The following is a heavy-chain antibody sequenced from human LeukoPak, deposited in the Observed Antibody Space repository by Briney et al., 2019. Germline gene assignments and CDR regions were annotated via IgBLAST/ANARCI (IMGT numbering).Heavy chain of an antibody. Sequence: GASVKVSCKASGYTFTSYGISWVRQAPGQGLEWMGWISAYNGNTNYAQKLQGRVTMTTDTSTSTAYMELRSLRSDDTAVYYCARREYYYDSSGSLSYYYGMDVWGQGTTVTVSS. D-gene: IGHD3-22*01. J-gene: IGHJ6*02. CDR3: ARREYYYDSSGSLSYYYGMDV. V-gene: IGHV1-18*01. CDR1: GYTFTSYG. CDR2: ISAYNGNT.